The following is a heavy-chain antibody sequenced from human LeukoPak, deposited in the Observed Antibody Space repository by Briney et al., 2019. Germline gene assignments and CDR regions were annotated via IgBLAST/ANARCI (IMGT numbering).Heavy chain of an antibody. CDR2: INHSGST. V-gene: IGHV4-34*01. D-gene: IGHD3-22*01. Sequence: PSETLSLTCDISGGPFSGYYWTWIRQPPGKGLEWIGEINHSGSTNYSPSLGSRVTISLDTSKKQFSLRLKSVTAADTAVYYCARGITSYYDSSGFWGQGTLVTVSS. CDR1: GGPFSGYY. CDR3: ARGITSYYDSSGF. J-gene: IGHJ4*02.